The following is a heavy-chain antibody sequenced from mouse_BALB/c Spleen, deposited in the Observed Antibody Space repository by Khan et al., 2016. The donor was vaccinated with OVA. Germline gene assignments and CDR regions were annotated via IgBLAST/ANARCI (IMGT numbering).Heavy chain of an antibody. D-gene: IGHD1-3*01. CDR3: ARLEDI. Sequence: QVQLQQPGPGLVAPSQSLSITCTVSGFSLTSYGVHWVRQPPGKGLEWLGVIWSGGSTNHNSALMSRLSISKDNSKSQVFLKMSRLQTDDTAMYYCARLEDIWGQGTTLTVSS. CDR2: IWSGGST. V-gene: IGHV2-9*02. CDR1: GFSLTSYG. J-gene: IGHJ2*01.